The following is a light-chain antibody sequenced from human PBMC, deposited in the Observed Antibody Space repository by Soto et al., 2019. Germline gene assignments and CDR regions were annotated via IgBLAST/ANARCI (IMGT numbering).Light chain of an antibody. CDR2: GAS. CDR3: QQYGSSPIT. CDR1: QGVTSN. J-gene: IGKJ5*01. V-gene: IGKV3-20*01. Sequence: EIVMTQPPATLSVSPGERATLACRASQGVTSNLAWYQQKPGQAPRLLIYGASSRATGIPDRFSGSGSGTDFTLTISRLEPEDVAVYYCQQYGSSPITFGQGTRLEIK.